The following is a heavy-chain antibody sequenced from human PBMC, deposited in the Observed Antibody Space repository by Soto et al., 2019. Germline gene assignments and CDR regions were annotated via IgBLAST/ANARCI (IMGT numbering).Heavy chain of an antibody. CDR1: GSTFTSYG. V-gene: IGHV1-18*04. Sequence: ASVKVSCKASGSTFTSYGIRWVRQAPGQGLEWMGWISAYSGKTNYAQKLQGRVTMTTDTSTSTAYMELRSLRSDDTAVYYCAGDFDSGTYYGDYWGQGTLVTVSS. D-gene: IGHD1-26*01. CDR2: ISAYSGKT. CDR3: AGDFDSGTYYGDY. J-gene: IGHJ4*02.